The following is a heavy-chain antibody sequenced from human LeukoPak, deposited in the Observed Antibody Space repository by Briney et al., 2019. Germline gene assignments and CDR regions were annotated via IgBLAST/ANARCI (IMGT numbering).Heavy chain of an antibody. CDR1: GFTVSSNY. CDR2: IYSGGST. Sequence: GGSLRLSCAASGFTVSSNYMSWVRQAPGKGLEWVSVIYSGGSTYYADSVKGRFTISRDNSKNTLYLQMNSLRAEDMAVYYCARGAVTTNYYYGMDVWGQGTTVTVSS. V-gene: IGHV3-53*01. D-gene: IGHD4-17*01. J-gene: IGHJ6*02. CDR3: ARGAVTTNYYYGMDV.